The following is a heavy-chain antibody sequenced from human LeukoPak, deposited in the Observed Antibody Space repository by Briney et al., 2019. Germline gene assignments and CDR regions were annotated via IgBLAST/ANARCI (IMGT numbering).Heavy chain of an antibody. Sequence: SGPALVKPTQTLTLTCTFSGFSLSTSGMRVSWIRQPPGKALEWLARIDWDDDKFYSTSLKTSLTISKDTSKNHVVLTMTNMDPVDTATYYCARIQTLRFGELLFDYWGQGTLVTVSS. CDR2: IDWDDDK. CDR3: ARIQTLRFGELLFDY. D-gene: IGHD3-10*01. CDR1: GFSLSTSGMR. J-gene: IGHJ4*02. V-gene: IGHV2-70*04.